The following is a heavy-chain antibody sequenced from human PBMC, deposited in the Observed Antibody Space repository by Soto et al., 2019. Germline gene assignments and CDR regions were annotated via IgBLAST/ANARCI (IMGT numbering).Heavy chain of an antibody. CDR3: ARACSSTSCYDVFDS. CDR1: GGSISSYY. CDR2: IYTSGSN. Sequence: QVQLQESGPGLVKPSETLSLTCTVSGGSISSYYWSWIRQPAGKGLQWIGRIYTSGSNNYNPSLKSRVTMSVDTSKNQFSLKLSSVTAADTAVYYCARACSSTSCYDVFDSWGQGTLVTVSS. J-gene: IGHJ4*02. D-gene: IGHD2-2*01. V-gene: IGHV4-4*07.